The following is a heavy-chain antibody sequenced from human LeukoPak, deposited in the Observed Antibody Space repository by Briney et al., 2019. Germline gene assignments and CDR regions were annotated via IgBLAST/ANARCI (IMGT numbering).Heavy chain of an antibody. CDR1: GGSISSSSYY. Sequence: SETLSLTCTVSGGSISSSSYYWGWIRQPPGKGLEWIGSIYYGGSTYYNPSLKSRVTMSVDTSKNQFSLKLSSVTAADTAVYYCARGKVRIAVAGTSMGDYWGQGTLVTVSS. J-gene: IGHJ4*02. D-gene: IGHD6-19*01. CDR3: ARGKVRIAVAGTSMGDY. CDR2: IYYGGST. V-gene: IGHV4-39*07.